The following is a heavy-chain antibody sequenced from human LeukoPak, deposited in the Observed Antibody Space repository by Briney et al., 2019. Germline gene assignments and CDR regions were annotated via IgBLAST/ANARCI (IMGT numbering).Heavy chain of an antibody. D-gene: IGHD1-26*01. CDR2: IYTSGST. V-gene: IGHV4-61*02. J-gene: IGHJ4*02. CDR1: GGSISSGSYY. Sequence: SQTLYLTCTVSGGSISSGSYYWSWIRQPAGKGLEWIGRIYTSGSTNYNPSLKSRVTISVDTSKNQFSLKLSSVTAADTAVYYCAREWELIDYWGQGTLVTVSS. CDR3: AREWELIDY.